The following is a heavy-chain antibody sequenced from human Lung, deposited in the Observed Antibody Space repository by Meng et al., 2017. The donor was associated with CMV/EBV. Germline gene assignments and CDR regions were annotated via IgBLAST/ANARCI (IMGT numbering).Heavy chain of an antibody. D-gene: IGHD3-22*01. CDR2: ISSSGNIK. J-gene: IGHJ1*01. CDR3: ARDHGSQYYDTTGYPGH. Sequence: GESLKISCAGSGFTFSSYEMNWVRQAPGKGLEWVSYISSSGNIKYYADSVKGRFTISRDNAKNSLYLQMNSLRADDTAVYYCARDHGSQYYDTTGYPGHWGHCTLVTISS. CDR1: GFTFSSYE. V-gene: IGHV3-48*03.